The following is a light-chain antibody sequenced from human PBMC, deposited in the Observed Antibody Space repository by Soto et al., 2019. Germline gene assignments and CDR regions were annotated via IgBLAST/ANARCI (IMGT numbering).Light chain of an antibody. J-gene: IGLJ1*01. Sequence: QSVLTQPPSVSAAPGQKVTISCSGSSSNIGNNYVSWYQQLPGTAPKLLIYDNNKRPSGIPDRFSGSKSGTSATLGITGLQNGDEADYYCGTWDSSLRGYVFGTGTKVTVL. CDR1: SSNIGNNY. CDR2: DNN. V-gene: IGLV1-51*01. CDR3: GTWDSSLRGYV.